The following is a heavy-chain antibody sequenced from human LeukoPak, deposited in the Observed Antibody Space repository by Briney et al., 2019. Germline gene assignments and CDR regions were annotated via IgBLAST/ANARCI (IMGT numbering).Heavy chain of an antibody. V-gene: IGHV4-34*01. J-gene: IGHJ4*02. CDR1: GGSFSGYY. Sequence: PSETLSLTCAVYGGSFSGYYWSWIRQPPGKGLEWIGEINHSGSTNYNPSLKSRVTISVDTSKNQFSLKLNSVTAADTAVYYCARLWSTDCSGGSCPHQPNSWGQGTLVTVSS. CDR2: INHSGST. D-gene: IGHD2-15*01. CDR3: ARLWSTDCSGGSCPHQPNS.